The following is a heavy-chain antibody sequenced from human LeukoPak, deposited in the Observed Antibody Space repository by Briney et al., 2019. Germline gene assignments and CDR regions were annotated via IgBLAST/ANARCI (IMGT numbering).Heavy chain of an antibody. J-gene: IGHJ4*02. Sequence: PGGSLRLSCAVSGFSFSSYRMNWVRHAPGKGLEWVSSVSNSGDFIHYADSVKGRYTISRDNSKNSLYLQMNSLRAEDTAVYYCARALIGYYFDYWGQGTLVTVSS. D-gene: IGHD2-8*01. V-gene: IGHV3-21*06. CDR3: ARALIGYYFDY. CDR2: VSNSGDFI. CDR1: GFSFSSYR.